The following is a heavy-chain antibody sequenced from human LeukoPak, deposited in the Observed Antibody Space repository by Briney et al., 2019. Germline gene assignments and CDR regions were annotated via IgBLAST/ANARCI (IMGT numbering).Heavy chain of an antibody. V-gene: IGHV4-39*01. D-gene: IGHD3-22*01. CDR1: GGSISSSSYD. J-gene: IGHJ3*02. Sequence: PSETLSLTCTVSGGSISSSSYDWGWIRQPPGKGREWIGSIYYRGSTYYNPSLKSRVPISVATSKTQFSLKLSSVTAADTAVYYCARLPEIGAFDIWGQGTMVTVSS. CDR2: IYYRGST. CDR3: ARLPEIGAFDI.